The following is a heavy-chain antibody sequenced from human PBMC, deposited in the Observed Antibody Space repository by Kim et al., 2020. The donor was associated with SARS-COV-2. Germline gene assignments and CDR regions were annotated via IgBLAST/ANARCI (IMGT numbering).Heavy chain of an antibody. CDR2: GSST. V-gene: IGHV3-74*01. Sequence: GSSTTYADSVKGRFTISRDNAKNTLYLQMNNLRAEDTAVYYCALSDWFDPWGQGILVTVSS. CDR3: ALSDWFDP. J-gene: IGHJ5*02.